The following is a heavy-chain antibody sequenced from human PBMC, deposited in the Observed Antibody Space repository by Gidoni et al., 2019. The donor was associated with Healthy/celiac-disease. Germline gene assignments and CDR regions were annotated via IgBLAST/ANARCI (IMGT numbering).Heavy chain of an antibody. J-gene: IGHJ3*02. CDR2: IYSGSS. D-gene: IGHD3-10*01. CDR1: GFTVSSNY. V-gene: IGHV3-53*01. CDR3: ARDRGITMVREDAFDI. Sequence: EVQLVESGGGLIQPGGSLRLSCAASGFTVSSNYMSWVRQAPGKGLEWVSVIYSGSSNYADSVKGRFTISRDNSKNTLYLQMNSLRAEDTAVYYCARDRGITMVREDAFDIWGQGTMVTVSS.